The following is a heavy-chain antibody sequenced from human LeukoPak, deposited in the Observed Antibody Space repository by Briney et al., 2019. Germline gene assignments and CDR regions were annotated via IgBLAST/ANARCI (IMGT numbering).Heavy chain of an antibody. CDR1: GFTFSRFW. D-gene: IGHD3-10*01. Sequence: GGSLRLSCAASGFTFSRFWMSWVRQAPGKGLEWVANIKQDGSEKYYVDSVKGRFTISRDNAKNSLYLQMNSLRAEDTALYYCASHMVRGVGWGQGTLVTVSS. J-gene: IGHJ4*02. CDR2: IKQDGSEK. CDR3: ASHMVRGVG. V-gene: IGHV3-7*01.